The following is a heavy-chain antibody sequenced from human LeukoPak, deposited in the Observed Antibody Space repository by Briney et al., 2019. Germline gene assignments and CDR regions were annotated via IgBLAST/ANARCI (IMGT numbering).Heavy chain of an antibody. D-gene: IGHD5-18*01. CDR1: GGSFSGYY. CDR2: INHSGST. Sequence: SETLSLTCAVYGGSFSGYYWSWIRQPPGKGLEWIGEINHSGSTNYNPSLKSRVTISVDTSKNQFSLKLSSVTAADTAVYYCARGREDTAMLYYYYYGMDVWGQGTTVTVSS. V-gene: IGHV4-34*01. J-gene: IGHJ6*02. CDR3: ARGREDTAMLYYYYYGMDV.